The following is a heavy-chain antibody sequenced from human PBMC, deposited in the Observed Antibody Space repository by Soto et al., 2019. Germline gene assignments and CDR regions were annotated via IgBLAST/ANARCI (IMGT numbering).Heavy chain of an antibody. D-gene: IGHD2-21*02. Sequence: LSLTCTVSGGSISSYYWSWIRQPPGKGLEWIGYIYYSGSTNYNPSLKSRVTISVDTSKNQFSLKLSSVTAADTAVYYCARVYCGGDCYSPPFGWFDPWGQGTLVTVSS. V-gene: IGHV4-59*01. CDR1: GGSISSYY. CDR2: IYYSGST. J-gene: IGHJ5*02. CDR3: ARVYCGGDCYSPPFGWFDP.